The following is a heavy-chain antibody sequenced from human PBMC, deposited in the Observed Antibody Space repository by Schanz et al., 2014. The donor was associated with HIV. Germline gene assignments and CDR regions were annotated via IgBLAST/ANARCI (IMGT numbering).Heavy chain of an antibody. CDR2: ISGSGGST. Sequence: EVQLVESGGGLIQRGGSLRLSCAASGFTFSSYAMSWVRQAPGKGLEWVSAISGSGGSTYYADSVKGRLTISRDNSENTLYLQMNSLRAEDTAVYYCAKSRGDSWPYGMDVWGQGTTVTVS. J-gene: IGHJ6*02. D-gene: IGHD4-17*01. V-gene: IGHV3-23*04. CDR1: GFTFSSYA. CDR3: AKSRGDSWPYGMDV.